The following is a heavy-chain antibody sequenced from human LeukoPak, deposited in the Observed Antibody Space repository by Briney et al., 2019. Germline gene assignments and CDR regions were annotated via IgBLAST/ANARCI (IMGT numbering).Heavy chain of an antibody. CDR2: IYTSGST. Sequence: SETLSLTCTVSGGSISSYYWSWIRQPAGKGLEWIGRIYTSGSTNYNPSLKSRVTISVDKSKNQFSLKLSSVTAVDTAVYYCARDTWYSSTYDAFDIWGQGTMVTVSS. V-gene: IGHV4-4*07. CDR3: ARDTWYSSTYDAFDI. D-gene: IGHD6-13*01. CDR1: GGSISSYY. J-gene: IGHJ3*02.